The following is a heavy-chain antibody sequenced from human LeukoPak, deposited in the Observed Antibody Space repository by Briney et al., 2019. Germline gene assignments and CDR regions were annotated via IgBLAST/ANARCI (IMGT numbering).Heavy chain of an antibody. J-gene: IGHJ4*02. V-gene: IGHV1-18*01. CDR1: GYTFTSYG. Sequence: GASVKVSCKASGYTFTSYGISWVRQAPGQGLEWMGWISAYNGNTNYAQKLQGRVTMTTDTSTSTAYMELSSLRSEDTAVYYCARDRYQPPGYNWNYVYIRWGQGTLVTVSS. CDR2: ISAYNGNT. D-gene: IGHD1-7*01. CDR3: ARDRYQPPGYNWNYVYIR.